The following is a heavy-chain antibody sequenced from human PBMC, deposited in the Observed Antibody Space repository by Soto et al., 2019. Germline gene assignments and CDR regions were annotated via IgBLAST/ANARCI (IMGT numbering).Heavy chain of an antibody. CDR2: IYYSGST. Sequence: QVQLQESGPGLVKPSQTLSLTCTVSGGSISSGGYYWSWIRQHPGKGLEWIGYIYYSGSTYYTPSRESRVLRAVDTSKNLFALKLSAVTAADTAVYYCALGGGYNVPEYFQHWGQGTLVTVSS. J-gene: IGHJ1*01. V-gene: IGHV4-31*03. D-gene: IGHD5-12*01. CDR3: ALGGGYNVPEYFQH. CDR1: GGSISSGGYY.